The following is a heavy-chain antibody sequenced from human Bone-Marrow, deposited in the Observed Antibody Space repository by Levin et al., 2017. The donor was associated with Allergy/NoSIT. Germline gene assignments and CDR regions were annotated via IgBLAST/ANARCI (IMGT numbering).Heavy chain of an antibody. V-gene: IGHV3-11*01. CDR2: ISSSGSTI. J-gene: IGHJ6*02. CDR1: GFTFSDYY. CDR3: ARDQEAAGILGNERSRKPRQEYYYYGMDV. D-gene: IGHD6-13*01. Sequence: PGGSLRLSCAASGFTFSDYYMSWIRQAPGKGLEWVSYISSSGSTIYYADSVKGRFTISRDNAKNSLYLQMNSLRAEDTAVYYCARDQEAAGILGNERSRKPRQEYYYYGMDVWGRGTTVTVS.